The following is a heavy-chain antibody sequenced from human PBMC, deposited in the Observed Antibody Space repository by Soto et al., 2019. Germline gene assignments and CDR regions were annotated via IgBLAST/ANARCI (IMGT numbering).Heavy chain of an antibody. Sequence: GSLRLSCAASGFICTSYDMSWVRQAPGKGLEWVSTILVGGSTHYEDSVRGRFTISRDRSKNTLYLQMNSLTAGDTAMYYCAKATATGGGAFDICGQGTMVTVPS. CDR1: GFICTSYD. CDR3: AKATATGGGAFDI. CDR2: ILVGGST. D-gene: IGHD2-8*02. V-gene: IGHV3-23*01. J-gene: IGHJ3*02.